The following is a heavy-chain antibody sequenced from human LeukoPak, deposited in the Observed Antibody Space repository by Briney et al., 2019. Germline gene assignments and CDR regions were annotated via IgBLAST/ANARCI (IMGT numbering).Heavy chain of an antibody. Sequence: SETLSLTCTVSGGSISTTNYYWGWVRQPPGKGLEWIGTTYYSGSTYYNPSLKSRVTISVDTSKNQFSLKVSSVTAADTAVYYCARQKGDRTADYWGQGTLVTVSS. CDR3: ARQKGDRTADY. CDR2: TYYSGST. D-gene: IGHD3-16*01. J-gene: IGHJ4*02. V-gene: IGHV4-39*01. CDR1: GGSISTTNYY.